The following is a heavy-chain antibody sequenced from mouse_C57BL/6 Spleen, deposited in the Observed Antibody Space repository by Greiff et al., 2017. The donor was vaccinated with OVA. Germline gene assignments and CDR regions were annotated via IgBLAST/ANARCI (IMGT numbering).Heavy chain of an antibody. D-gene: IGHD2-12*01. Sequence: QVQLQQSGAELAKPGASVKLSCKASGYTFTSYWMHWVKQRPGQGLEWIGYINPSSGYTKYNQKFKDKATLTADTSSSTAYMQLSSLTYEDSAVYYCARDDGYFDYWGQGTTLTVSS. CDR1: GYTFTSYW. CDR3: ARDDGYFDY. J-gene: IGHJ2*01. CDR2: INPSSGYT. V-gene: IGHV1-7*01.